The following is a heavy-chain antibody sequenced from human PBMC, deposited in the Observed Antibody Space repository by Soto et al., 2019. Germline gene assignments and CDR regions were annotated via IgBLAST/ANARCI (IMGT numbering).Heavy chain of an antibody. CDR3: ARGGLKWELLPDAFDI. Sequence: VSLLLSCAASGFTFSSSWMHWVRQAPGKGLVWVSRINSDGSSTSYADSVKGRFTISRDNAKNTLYLQMNSLRAEDTAVYYCARGGLKWELLPDAFDIWGQGTMVTVSS. CDR2: INSDGSST. J-gene: IGHJ3*02. V-gene: IGHV3-74*01. D-gene: IGHD1-26*01. CDR1: GFTFSSSW.